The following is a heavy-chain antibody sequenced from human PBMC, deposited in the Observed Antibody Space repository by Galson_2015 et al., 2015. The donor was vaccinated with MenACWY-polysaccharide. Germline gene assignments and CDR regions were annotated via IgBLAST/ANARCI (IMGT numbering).Heavy chain of an antibody. V-gene: IGHV3-74*01. CDR3: SRGTIAAGGYYRMAV. CDR2: LYSDGSSP. D-gene: IGHD6-13*01. Sequence: RQPQRQVLGWVSRLYSDGSSPRYADPAEGRFTISRDNAKNTLFLQMNSLRAEATAVYYCSRGTIAAGGYYRMAVWGQGSTVTVSS. J-gene: IGHJ6*02.